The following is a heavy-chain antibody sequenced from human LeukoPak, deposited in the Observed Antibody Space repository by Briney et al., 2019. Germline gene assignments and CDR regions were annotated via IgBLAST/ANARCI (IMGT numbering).Heavy chain of an antibody. V-gene: IGHV3-21*01. CDR1: GFTFSSYS. CDR3: ARDCSGGSCYPNLVYYYYYYMDV. CDR2: ISSSSSYI. J-gene: IGHJ6*03. D-gene: IGHD2-15*01. Sequence: GGSLRLSCAASGFTFSSYSMNWVRQAPGKGLEWVSSISSSSSYIYYADSVKGRFTISRDNAKNSLYLQMNSLRAEDTAVYYCARDCSGGSCYPNLVYYYYYYMDVWGKGTTVTVSS.